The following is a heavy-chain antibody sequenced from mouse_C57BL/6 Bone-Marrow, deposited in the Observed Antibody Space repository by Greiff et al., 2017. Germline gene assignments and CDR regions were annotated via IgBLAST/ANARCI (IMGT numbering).Heavy chain of an antibody. D-gene: IGHD4-1*01. CDR1: GYTFTSYG. CDR3: AKLTWYYFDY. Sequence: QVQLQQSGAELARPGASVKLSCKASGYTFTSYGISWVKQRTGQCLEWIGELYPRSGHTDYNEKFKGKATLTADKSSSTAYMELRSLTYEDSAVDFSAKLTWYYFDYWGQGTTLTGSS. J-gene: IGHJ2*01. V-gene: IGHV1-81*01. CDR2: LYPRSGHT.